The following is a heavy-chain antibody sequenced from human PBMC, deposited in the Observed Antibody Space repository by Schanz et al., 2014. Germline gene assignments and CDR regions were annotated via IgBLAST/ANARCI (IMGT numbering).Heavy chain of an antibody. V-gene: IGHV3-66*02. CDR3: ARDLLPPYDYYYMDV. D-gene: IGHD1-26*01. CDR1: GFTVSSNY. CDR2: IYSNGST. J-gene: IGHJ6*03. Sequence: EVQLLESGGGLVQPGGSLRLSCAASGFTVSSNYMSWVRQAPGKGLEWVSLIYSNGSTYYADSVKGRFIISRDNTKNTLCLQMNSLRAEDTAVYYCARDLLPPYDYYYMDVWGKGTTVTVSS.